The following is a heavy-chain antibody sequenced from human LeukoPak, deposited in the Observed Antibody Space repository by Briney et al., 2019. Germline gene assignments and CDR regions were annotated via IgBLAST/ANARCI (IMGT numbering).Heavy chain of an antibody. CDR1: GFTFSSYA. V-gene: IGHV3-23*01. CDR2: ISGSGGST. Sequence: GGSLRLSCAASGFTFSSYAMSWVRQAPGKGLEWVSAISGSGGSTYYADSVKGRFTISRDNSKNTLYLQMNSLRAEDTAVYYCAKGGIIDCVWGSYRADAFDIWGQGTMVTVSS. J-gene: IGHJ3*02. D-gene: IGHD3-16*02. CDR3: AKGGIIDCVWGSYRADAFDI.